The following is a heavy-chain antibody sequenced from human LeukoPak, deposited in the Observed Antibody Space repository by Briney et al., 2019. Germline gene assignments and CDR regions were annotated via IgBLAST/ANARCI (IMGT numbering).Heavy chain of an antibody. CDR2: ISSSSSTI. V-gene: IGHV3-48*01. Sequence: PGGSLRLSCAASGFTFSSYSMNWVRQAPGKGLEWVSYISSSSSTIYYADSVKGRFTISRDNAKNSLYLQMNSLRAEDTAVYYCAKTHSGSRYREGFDDWGQGTLVTVSS. CDR3: AKTHSGSRYREGFDD. D-gene: IGHD2-15*01. J-gene: IGHJ4*02. CDR1: GFTFSSYS.